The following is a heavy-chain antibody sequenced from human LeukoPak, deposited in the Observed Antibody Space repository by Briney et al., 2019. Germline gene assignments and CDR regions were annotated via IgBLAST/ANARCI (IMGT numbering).Heavy chain of an antibody. CDR3: SKDARRSDGWYFFDH. V-gene: IGHV3-23*01. D-gene: IGHD6-19*01. CDR1: GFAFSSQA. Sequence: GGSLRRSCAASGFAFSSQAMSWVRQAPGKGLEWVSVISDSGDITYYADPEKRRFTTSSDNSKNTLYLQMISLRAENTAVYYCSKDARRSDGWYFFDHWGQGTLVTVSS. CDR2: ISDSGDIT. J-gene: IGHJ4*02.